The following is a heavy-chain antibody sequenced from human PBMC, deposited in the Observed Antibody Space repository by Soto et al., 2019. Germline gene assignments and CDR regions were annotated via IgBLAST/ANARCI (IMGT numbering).Heavy chain of an antibody. D-gene: IGHD3-22*01. V-gene: IGHV1-46*01. CDR2: INPSGGST. CDR3: ARDGNYYDSSGYGPDGMDV. CDR1: GYTFTSYY. J-gene: IGHJ6*02. Sequence: GASVKVSCKACGYTFTSYYMHWVRQAPGQRLEWMGIINPSGGSTSYAQKFQGRVTMTRDTSTSTVYMELSSLRSEDTAVYYCARDGNYYDSSGYGPDGMDVWGQGTTVTVSS.